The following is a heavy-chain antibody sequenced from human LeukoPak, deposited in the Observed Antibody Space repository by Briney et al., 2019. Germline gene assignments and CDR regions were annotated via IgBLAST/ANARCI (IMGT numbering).Heavy chain of an antibody. CDR3: AKVARSGYGYSFDYWGAFDI. CDR1: EFTFSSYA. CDR2: ISGSGGSA. D-gene: IGHD5-18*01. J-gene: IGHJ3*02. V-gene: IGHV3-23*01. Sequence: GGSLRLSCAASEFTFSSYAMSWVRQAPGKGLEWVSVISGSGGSAYYADSVKGRFTISRDNFESTLYLRLNSLRAEDTAVYYCAKVARSGYGYSFDYWGAFDIWGQGTMVTVSS.